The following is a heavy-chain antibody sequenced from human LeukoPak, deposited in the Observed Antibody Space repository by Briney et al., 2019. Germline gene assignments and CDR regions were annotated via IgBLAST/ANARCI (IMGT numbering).Heavy chain of an antibody. J-gene: IGHJ4*02. CDR3: AKDAGLNSYGSWLDY. D-gene: IGHD5-18*01. CDR2: VKQDVNVK. CDR1: GFTFSNYW. V-gene: IGHV3-7*01. Sequence: PGGSLRLSCAASGFTFSNYWMNWVRQAPGKGLEWVASVKQDVNVKYYADSAKGRFTISRDNAKNSVYLQMNSLRTEDTAMYYCAKDAGLNSYGSWLDYWGQGTLVTVSS.